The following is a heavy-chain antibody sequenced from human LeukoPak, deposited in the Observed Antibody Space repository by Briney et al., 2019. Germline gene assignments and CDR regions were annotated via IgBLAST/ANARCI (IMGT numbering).Heavy chain of an antibody. CDR1: GFTFDDYA. J-gene: IGHJ5*02. CDR2: ISWNSGSI. Sequence: GGSLRLSCAASGFTFDDYAMHWVGQAPGKGLEGVSGISWNSGSIDYADSVKGRFTISRDNAKNSLYLQMNSLRAEDTALYYCAKGRDKYQLLSKNWFDHWGQGTLVTVSS. V-gene: IGHV3-9*01. CDR3: AKGRDKYQLLSKNWFDH. D-gene: IGHD2-2*01.